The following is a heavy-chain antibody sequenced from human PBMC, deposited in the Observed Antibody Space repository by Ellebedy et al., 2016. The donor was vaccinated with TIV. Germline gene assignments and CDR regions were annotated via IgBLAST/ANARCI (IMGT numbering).Heavy chain of an antibody. D-gene: IGHD3-3*01. CDR1: GGSISSSSYY. J-gene: IGHJ4*02. CDR3: ARPYDFWSGYYNA. CDR2: IYYSGST. V-gene: IGHV4-39*01. Sequence: SETLSLTXTVSGGSISSSSYYWGWIRQPPGKGLEWIGSIYYSGSTYYNPSLKSRVTISVDTSKNQFSLKLSSVTAADTAVYYCARPYDFWSGYYNAWGQGTLVTVSS.